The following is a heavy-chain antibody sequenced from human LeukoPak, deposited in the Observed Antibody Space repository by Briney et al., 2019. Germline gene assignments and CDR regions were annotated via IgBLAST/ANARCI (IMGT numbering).Heavy chain of an antibody. CDR2: IHYSGST. V-gene: IGHV4-59*01. D-gene: IGHD3-10*01. Sequence: SETLSLTCTVSGGSISSYYWGWIRQPPGKGLEWVGYIHYSGSTKYNPSLKSRVTISVDTSKNQFSLKMSSVTAADTAVYYCARGFGELLHHYGMDVWGQGTTVTVSS. CDR1: GGSISSYY. J-gene: IGHJ6*02. CDR3: ARGFGELLHHYGMDV.